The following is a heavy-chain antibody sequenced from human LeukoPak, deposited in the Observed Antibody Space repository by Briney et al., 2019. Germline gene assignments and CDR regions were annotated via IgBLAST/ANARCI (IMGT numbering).Heavy chain of an antibody. CDR2: ISWNSGSR. V-gene: IGHV3-9*01. CDR1: GFTFDDYA. CDR3: AKAGPSYCSSTSCYGGHYYYGMDV. D-gene: IGHD2-2*01. Sequence: PGGSLRLSCAASGFTFDDYAMHWVRQAPGKGLEWVSGISWNSGSRGYADSVKGRFTISRDNAKNSLYLQMNSLRAEDTALYYCAKAGPSYCSSTSCYGGHYYYGMDVWGQGTTVTVSS. J-gene: IGHJ6*02.